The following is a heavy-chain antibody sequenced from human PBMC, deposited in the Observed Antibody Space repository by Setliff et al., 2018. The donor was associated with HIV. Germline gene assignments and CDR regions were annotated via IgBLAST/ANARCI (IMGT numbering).Heavy chain of an antibody. Sequence: GASVKVSCKASGYTFTRYAINWVRQAPGQGLEWMGWIDTNTGNPTYAQGFTGRFVFSVDTSVSTAYLQISSLKADDSAVYYCAREVWGFNRGLDPWGQGALVTVSS. J-gene: IGHJ5*02. V-gene: IGHV7-4-1*02. CDR2: IDTNTGNP. CDR3: AREVWGFNRGLDP. CDR1: GYTFTRYA. D-gene: IGHD3-10*01.